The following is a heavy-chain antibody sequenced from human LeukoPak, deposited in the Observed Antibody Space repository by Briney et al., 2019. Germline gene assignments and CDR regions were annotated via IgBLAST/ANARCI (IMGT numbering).Heavy chain of an antibody. D-gene: IGHD2-2*02. V-gene: IGHV4-34*01. CDR1: GGSFSGYY. Sequence: SETLSLTSAVYGGSFSGYYWSWIRQPPGKGLEWIGEINHSGSTNYNPSLKSRVTISVDTSKNQFSLKLSSVTAADTAVYYCARGRPKGYCSSTSCYTVNWFDPWGQGTLVTVST. CDR3: ARGRPKGYCSSTSCYTVNWFDP. CDR2: INHSGST. J-gene: IGHJ5*02.